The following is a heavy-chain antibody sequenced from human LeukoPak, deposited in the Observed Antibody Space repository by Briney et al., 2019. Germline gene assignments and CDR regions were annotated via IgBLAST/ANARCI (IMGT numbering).Heavy chain of an antibody. CDR1: GYTFTSYY. CDR2: MNPNSGAT. V-gene: IGHV1-2*02. Sequence: ASVKVSCKASGYTFTSYYMYWVRQAPGQGLEWMGWMNPNSGATNYAQKFQGRVTMTRDTSSSTAYMELSRLTSDDTAVYYCARDPTNWIDYWGQGTLVTVSS. J-gene: IGHJ4*02. D-gene: IGHD1-1*01. CDR3: ARDPTNWIDY.